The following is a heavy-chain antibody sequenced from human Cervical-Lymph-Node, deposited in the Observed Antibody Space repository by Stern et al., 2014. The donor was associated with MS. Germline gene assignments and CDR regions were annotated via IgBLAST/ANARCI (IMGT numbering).Heavy chain of an antibody. CDR2: ISYDGDNK. CDR3: AKDPRIYDSSGYLDA. J-gene: IGHJ5*02. Sequence: VQLVQSGGGVVQPGRSLRLSCAASGFTFSLYDMHWVRQAPGKGLEWVAVISYDGDNKFYTDSWKGRFTISRDSSKSTLYLQLNSRRPEDTAIYYCAKDPRIYDSSGYLDAWGQGTLVTVSS. D-gene: IGHD3-22*01. CDR1: GFTFSLYD. V-gene: IGHV3-30*18.